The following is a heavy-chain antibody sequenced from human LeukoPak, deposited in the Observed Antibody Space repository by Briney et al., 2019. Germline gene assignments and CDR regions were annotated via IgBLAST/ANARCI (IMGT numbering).Heavy chain of an antibody. CDR3: ARHKRTDSFDY. CDR1: GGSISSGSYY. CDR2: IYYSGST. V-gene: IGHV4-39*01. Sequence: PSETLSLTCTVSGGSISSGSYYWGWIRQPPGKGLEWIGSIYYSGSTYYNPSLKSRVTISVDTSKNQFSLKLSSVTAADTAVYYCARHKRTDSFDYWGQGTLVTVSS. D-gene: IGHD3/OR15-3a*01. J-gene: IGHJ4*02.